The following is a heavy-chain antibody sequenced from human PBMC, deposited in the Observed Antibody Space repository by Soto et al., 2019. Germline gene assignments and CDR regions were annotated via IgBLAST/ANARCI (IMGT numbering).Heavy chain of an antibody. CDR2: IYYSGST. V-gene: IGHV4-59*01. CDR3: ARFNIVVVPAAGGNLFWFDP. CDR1: GGSISSYY. Sequence: PSETLSLTCTVSGGSISSYYWIWIRQPPGKGLEWIGYIYYSGSTNYNPSLKSRVTISVDTSKNQFSLKLSSVTAADTAVYYCARFNIVVVPAAGGNLFWFDPWGQGTLVTVSS. D-gene: IGHD2-2*01. J-gene: IGHJ5*02.